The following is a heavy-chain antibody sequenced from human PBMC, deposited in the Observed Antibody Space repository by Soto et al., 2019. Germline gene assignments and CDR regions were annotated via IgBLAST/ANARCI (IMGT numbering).Heavy chain of an antibody. CDR2: ISTYNGDT. J-gene: IGHJ6*02. CDR1: GYTFTTSG. Sequence: QVQRVQSGPEVRKPGASVKVSCEASGYTFTTSGISWVRQVPGQGLEWMGWISTYNGDTNSAQNFQGRVLLTADTSTGTAYMELMSQKSDDTAVYYCARQGSWPYYYCGLDVWGQGTTVTVSS. CDR3: ARQGSWPYYYCGLDV. V-gene: IGHV1-18*01. D-gene: IGHD1-26*01.